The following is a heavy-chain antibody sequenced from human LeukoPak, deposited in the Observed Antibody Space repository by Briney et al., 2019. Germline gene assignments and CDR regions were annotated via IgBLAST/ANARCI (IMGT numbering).Heavy chain of an antibody. CDR1: PFTFNGSW. D-gene: IGHD1-1*01. J-gene: IGHJ4*02. CDR2: MDPTGSQK. V-gene: IGHV3-7*01. CDR3: AIWTSGNY. Sequence: GGSLRLSCADSPFTFNGSWMNWVRQAPGKGLEWVANMDPTGSQKRYVDSVKGRFTISKDNPGASLYLDMHSLRAEDTAIYYCAIWTSGNYWGQGTLVTVSS.